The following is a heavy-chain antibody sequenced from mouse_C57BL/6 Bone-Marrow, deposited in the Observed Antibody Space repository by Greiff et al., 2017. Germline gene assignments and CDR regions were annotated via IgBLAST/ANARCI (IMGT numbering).Heavy chain of an antibody. D-gene: IGHD2-1*01. Sequence: QVHVKQSGAELVRPGASVTLSCKASGYTFTDYEMHWVKQTPVHGLEWIGAIDPETGGTAYNQKFKGKAILTADKSSSTAYMELRSLTSEDSAVYYCTRENYGNPWYFDVWGTGTTVTVSS. V-gene: IGHV1-15*01. J-gene: IGHJ1*03. CDR1: GYTFTDYE. CDR2: IDPETGGT. CDR3: TRENYGNPWYFDV.